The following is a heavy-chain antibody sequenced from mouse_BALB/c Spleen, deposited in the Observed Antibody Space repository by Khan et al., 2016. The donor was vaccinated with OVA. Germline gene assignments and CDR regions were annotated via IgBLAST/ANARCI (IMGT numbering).Heavy chain of an antibody. Sequence: QIQLVQSGPELKKPGETVKISCKASGYTFTDYSMHWVKQAPGKGLKWMGWINTETGEPTYADDFKGRFAFSLETSASTAYLQINNLKNEDTATYFCARRYRYDVAWFAYWGQGTLVTVSA. CDR1: GYTFTDYS. CDR3: ARRYRYDVAWFAY. D-gene: IGHD2-14*01. CDR2: INTETGEP. J-gene: IGHJ3*01. V-gene: IGHV9-2-1*01.